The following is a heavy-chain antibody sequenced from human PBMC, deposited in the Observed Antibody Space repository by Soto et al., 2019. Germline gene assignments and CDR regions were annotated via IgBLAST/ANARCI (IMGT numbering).Heavy chain of an antibody. D-gene: IGHD3-10*01. CDR3: ASKVSGSTGRPDLWYFDL. J-gene: IGHJ2*01. Sequence: EVQLLDSGGGLVQPGGSLRLSCAASGFTFSGYALTWVRQAPGKGLEWVSAISGGGDATFYADSVKGRFTISRDNSKNTLYLQMNTLRAEDTAVYDCASKVSGSTGRPDLWYFDLWGRGTLVTVSS. V-gene: IGHV3-23*01. CDR2: ISGGGDAT. CDR1: GFTFSGYA.